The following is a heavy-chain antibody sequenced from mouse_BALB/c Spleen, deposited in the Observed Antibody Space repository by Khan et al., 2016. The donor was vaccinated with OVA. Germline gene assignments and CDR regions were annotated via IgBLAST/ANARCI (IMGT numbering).Heavy chain of an antibody. CDR2: IWGGGSK. CDR1: GSSLTVYA. J-gene: IGHJ4*01. V-gene: IGHV2-6-5*01. Sequence: VQLQESGPGLVAPSQSLSITCTVSGSSLTVYAVSWIRQPPGKGLEWLGVIWGGGSKYYNSALKSRLSISKDKSKSQVFLKMNSLQTDDTAMYYCAKDPPYYGMDYWGQGTSVTVSS. CDR3: AKDPPYYGMDY.